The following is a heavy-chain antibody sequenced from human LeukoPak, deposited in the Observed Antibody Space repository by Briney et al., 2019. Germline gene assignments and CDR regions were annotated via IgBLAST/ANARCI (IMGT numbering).Heavy chain of an antibody. J-gene: IGHJ5*02. CDR3: AKEGRNQRWFAP. D-gene: IGHD6-25*01. CDR2: IYYSGST. CDR1: GGSISSGDYY. V-gene: IGHV4-30-4*01. Sequence: SQTLSLTCTVSGGSISSGDYYWSWIRQPPGKGLEWIGYIYYSGSTYYNPSLKSRVTISLDTPKNQFSLNLTSVTAADTAIYYCAKEGRNQRWFAPWGQGVLVTVSS.